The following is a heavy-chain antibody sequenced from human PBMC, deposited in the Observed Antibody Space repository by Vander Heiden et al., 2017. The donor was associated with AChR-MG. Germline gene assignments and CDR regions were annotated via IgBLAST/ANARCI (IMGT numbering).Heavy chain of an antibody. V-gene: IGHV1-69*06. Sequence: QVQLVQSGAEVKKPGSSVKVSCKAPGGTFSSYSISWVRQAPGQGFEGMGGVIPVFGKSDPAQKFRDRVILTADKSTNTAYMELTKLTSDDTGVYYCARAPYSRTGYPHFDSWGQGTRVTVSS. CDR3: ARAPYSRTGYPHFDS. D-gene: IGHD1-26*01. J-gene: IGHJ4*02. CDR1: GGTFSSYS. CDR2: VIPVFGKS.